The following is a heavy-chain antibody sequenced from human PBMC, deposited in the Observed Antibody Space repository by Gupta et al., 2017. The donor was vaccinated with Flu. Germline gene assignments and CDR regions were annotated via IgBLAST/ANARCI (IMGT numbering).Heavy chain of an antibody. CDR3: ARGSVXTATWGRGDWFDP. Sequence: MTWVRQAPGKGLEWVANIKQDGSEEYYVDSVKGRFTISRDNAKNSVYLQMDSLRAEDTGIXYXARGSVXTATWGRGDWFDPWGQGTLVAVSS. CDR2: IKQDGSEE. V-gene: IGHV3-7*04. D-gene: IGHD2-15*01. J-gene: IGHJ5*02.